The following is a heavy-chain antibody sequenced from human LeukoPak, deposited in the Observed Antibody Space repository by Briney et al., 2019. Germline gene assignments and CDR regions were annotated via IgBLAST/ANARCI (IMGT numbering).Heavy chain of an antibody. V-gene: IGHV4-59*08. Sequence: PSETLSLTCTVSGGSISSYYWSWIRQPPGKGLEWIGYIYYSGSTNYNPSLMSRVTISVDTSKNQFSLRLSSVTAADTAVYYCARLRYYGGSAAFDIWGQGTMVTVSS. CDR3: ARLRYYGGSAAFDI. J-gene: IGHJ3*02. D-gene: IGHD3-10*01. CDR2: IYYSGST. CDR1: GGSISSYY.